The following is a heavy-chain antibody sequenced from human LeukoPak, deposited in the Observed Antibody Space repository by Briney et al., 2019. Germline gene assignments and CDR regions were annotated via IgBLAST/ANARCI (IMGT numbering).Heavy chain of an antibody. CDR3: TRGLVVVAQYFQH. Sequence: GGSLRLSCAASGFTFDTYTMSWVRQAPRTGLEWVSYIDTTSTTMYYADSVKGRFTISRDNAKNSLYLQMNSLRVEDTAVYYCTRGLVVVAQYFQHWGQGTLVTVSS. V-gene: IGHV3-48*01. CDR2: IDTTSTTM. D-gene: IGHD2-15*01. CDR1: GFTFDTYT. J-gene: IGHJ1*01.